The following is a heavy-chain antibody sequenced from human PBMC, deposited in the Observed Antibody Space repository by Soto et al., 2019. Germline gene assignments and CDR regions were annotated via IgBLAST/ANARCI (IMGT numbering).Heavy chain of an antibody. D-gene: IGHD5-18*01. CDR1: GYSFPNHG. J-gene: IGHJ2*01. CDR3: ARVYSYGSHWFFDL. V-gene: IGHV1-18*04. Sequence: QVQLVQSGAEVRKPGASVKVSCTASGYSFPNHGITWVRQAPGQGLEWMGWISLNNGDTKYAQKVQGRVTMTTDTSTSTGYSELWKLSYDDTAVYYGARVYSYGSHWFFDLWGRGTLVTVSS. CDR2: ISLNNGDT.